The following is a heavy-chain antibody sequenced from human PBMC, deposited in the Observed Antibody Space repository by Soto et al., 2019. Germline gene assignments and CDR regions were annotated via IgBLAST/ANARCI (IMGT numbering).Heavy chain of an antibody. V-gene: IGHV3-74*01. CDR3: ARGLPNYSSFDS. J-gene: IGHJ4*02. CDR1: GFTFSTYA. D-gene: IGHD4-4*01. Sequence: PGGSLILSCAASGFTFSTYAMNWVRQAPGKGLVWVSRVSSDGSSTVYANSVKGRLTISRDNAKNTLYLQMNSLSDEDTAVYYCARGLPNYSSFDSWGQGTLVTVSS. CDR2: VSSDGSST.